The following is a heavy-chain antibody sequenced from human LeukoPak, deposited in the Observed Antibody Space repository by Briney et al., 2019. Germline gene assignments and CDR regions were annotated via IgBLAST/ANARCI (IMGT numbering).Heavy chain of an antibody. V-gene: IGHV4-61*02. J-gene: IGHJ4*02. Sequence: SETLSLTCTVSGGSISSGSYYWSWIRQPAGKGLEWIGRIYTSGSTNYNPSLKSRVTISVNTSKNQFSLKLSCVTAADTAVYYCARDEEDGYNSGIDYWGQGTLVTVSS. CDR3: ARDEEDGYNSGIDY. D-gene: IGHD5-24*01. CDR1: GGSISSGSYY. CDR2: IYTSGST.